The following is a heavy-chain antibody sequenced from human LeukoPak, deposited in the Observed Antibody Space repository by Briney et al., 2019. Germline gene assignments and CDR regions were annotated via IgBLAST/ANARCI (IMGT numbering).Heavy chain of an antibody. CDR2: ISGSGGST. Sequence: GGSLRLSCAASGFTVSSNYMSWVRQAPGKGLEWVSAISGSGGSTYYADSVKGRFTISRDNSKNTLYLQMNSLRAEDTAVYYCAKDDYVWGRARGAFDIWGQGTMVTVSS. CDR1: GFTVSSNY. D-gene: IGHD3-16*01. V-gene: IGHV3-23*01. CDR3: AKDDYVWGRARGAFDI. J-gene: IGHJ3*02.